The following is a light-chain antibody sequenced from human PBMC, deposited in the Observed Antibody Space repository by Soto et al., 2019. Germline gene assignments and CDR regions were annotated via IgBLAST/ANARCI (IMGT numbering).Light chain of an antibody. CDR3: MKSTQLPPI. Sequence: DVVITQTPRSRSVAPGQPASISCKSSQSLLHITGETFLFWYLQKPGQSPQLLIYEVSTRVSGVPDRFSGSGSGTDFTLEISRVETDDVGIYYCMKSTQLPPIFGQGRRLVIK. CDR1: QSLLHITGETF. V-gene: IGKV2D-29*02. CDR2: EVS. J-gene: IGKJ5*01.